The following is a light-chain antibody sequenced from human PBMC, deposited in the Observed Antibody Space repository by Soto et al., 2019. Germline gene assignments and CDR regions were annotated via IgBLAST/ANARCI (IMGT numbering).Light chain of an antibody. CDR2: GAS. J-gene: IGKJ4*01. CDR1: QRVSSSY. CDR3: QQYGSSPLS. Sequence: EIVLTQSPGTLSLSPGERAALSCRASQRVSSSYLAWYQQKPGQAPMLLIYGASSRSTGIPDRFSGSGSVTDFSLIISRMEPEDVAVYYCQQYGSSPLSFGGGTTVEIK. V-gene: IGKV3-20*01.